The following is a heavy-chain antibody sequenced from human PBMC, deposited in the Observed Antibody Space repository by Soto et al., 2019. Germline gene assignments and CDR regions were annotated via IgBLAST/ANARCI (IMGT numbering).Heavy chain of an antibody. CDR2: SNTYTGNT. V-gene: IGHV1-18*01. CDR3: ARDRLSRTSSITFDY. D-gene: IGHD6-6*01. J-gene: IGHJ4*02. Sequence: QVQLVQSGADVKKPGASVKLSCKASGYTFTTYAISWLRQAPGQGLEWMGWSNTYTGNTDYAQSRQGRVTMTTDTSTNTAYMELRSLRSDDTAVYYCARDRLSRTSSITFDYWGQGVLVTVSS. CDR1: GYTFTTYA.